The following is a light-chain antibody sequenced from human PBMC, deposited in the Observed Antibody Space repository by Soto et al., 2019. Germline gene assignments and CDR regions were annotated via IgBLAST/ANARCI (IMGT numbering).Light chain of an antibody. J-gene: IGKJ3*01. CDR3: QQYNQWPQFT. CDR1: QSVSNK. Sequence: ILMTQSPVILSVSPGERATLSCRASQSVSNKLAWYQQRPGRAPSLLIYGASTRATGIPARFSGSGSGTEFTLTISSRQSEDFAVYYCQQYNQWPQFTFGPGTRVDIK. CDR2: GAS. V-gene: IGKV3-15*01.